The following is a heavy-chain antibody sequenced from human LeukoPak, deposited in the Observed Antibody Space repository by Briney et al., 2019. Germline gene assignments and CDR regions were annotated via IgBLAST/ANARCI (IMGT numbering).Heavy chain of an antibody. CDR3: AKTYYYDSSGYYEFHY. V-gene: IGHV3-30*18. D-gene: IGHD3-22*01. Sequence: GGSLRLSCAASGFTFRNYVIHWVRQAPGKGLEWVAVTSSDLNVKLYADSVKGRFTISRDNSKNTLYLQMNSLRAEDTAVYYCAKTYYYDSSGYYEFHYWGQGTLVTVSS. CDR2: TSSDLNVK. CDR1: GFTFRNYV. J-gene: IGHJ4*02.